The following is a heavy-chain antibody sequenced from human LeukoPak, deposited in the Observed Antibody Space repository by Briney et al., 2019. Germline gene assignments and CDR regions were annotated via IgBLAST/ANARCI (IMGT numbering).Heavy chain of an antibody. CDR2: VYYSGSS. CDR1: GVSIRNYY. J-gene: IGHJ5*02. V-gene: IGHV4-59*08. D-gene: IGHD6-13*01. Sequence: PSETLSLTCTVSGVSIRNYYWSWIRQPPGKGLEWIGYVYYSGSSNYNPSLKSRVTISVDRSKNQSSLKLSSVTAADTAVYYCARLTPVYSGSWYRWFDPWGQGTLVTVSS. CDR3: ARLTPVYSGSWYRWFDP.